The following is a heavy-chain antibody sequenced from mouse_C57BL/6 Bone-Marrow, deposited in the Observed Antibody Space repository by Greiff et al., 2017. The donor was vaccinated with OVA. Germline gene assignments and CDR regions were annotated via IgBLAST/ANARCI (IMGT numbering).Heavy chain of an antibody. J-gene: IGHJ2*01. CDR3: ARFYYDYDDY. CDR2: ISSGSSTI. V-gene: IGHV5-17*01. CDR1: GFTFSDYG. D-gene: IGHD2-4*01. Sequence: DVKLVESGGGLVKPGGSLKLSCAASGFTFSDYGMHWVRQAPEKGLEWVAYISSGSSTIYYADTVKGRFTISRDNAKNTLFLQMTSLRSEDTAMYYCARFYYDYDDYWGQGTTLTVSS.